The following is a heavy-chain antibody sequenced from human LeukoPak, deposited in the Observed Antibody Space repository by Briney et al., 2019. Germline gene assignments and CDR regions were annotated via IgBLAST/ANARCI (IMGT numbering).Heavy chain of an antibody. Sequence: PSETLSLTCSGSGGFNTHYYWTWMRQPPGKGLELIGYIYHSGSTKYNPSLNSRVSISVDTSKNHFSLKLSSVTAADTAVYYCARGQWLPVFDFWGQGILVTVSS. D-gene: IGHD3-22*01. CDR1: GGFNTHYY. J-gene: IGHJ4*02. CDR3: ARGQWLPVFDF. V-gene: IGHV4-59*01. CDR2: IYHSGST.